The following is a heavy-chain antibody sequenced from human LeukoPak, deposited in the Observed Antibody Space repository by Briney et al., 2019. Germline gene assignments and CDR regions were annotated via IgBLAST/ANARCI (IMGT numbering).Heavy chain of an antibody. V-gene: IGHV3-11*01. Sequence: GGSLRLSCAASGFTFSDYYMSWIRQAPGKGLEWVSYISSSGSTIYYADSVKGRFTISRDNAKNSLYLQMNSLRAEDTAVYYCARIWFGELYGDYYMDVWGKGTTVTVSS. CDR1: GFTFSDYY. D-gene: IGHD3-10*01. J-gene: IGHJ6*03. CDR2: ISSSGSTI. CDR3: ARIWFGELYGDYYMDV.